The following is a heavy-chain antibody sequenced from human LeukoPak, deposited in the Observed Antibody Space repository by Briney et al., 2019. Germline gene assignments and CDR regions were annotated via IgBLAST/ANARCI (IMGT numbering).Heavy chain of an antibody. CDR3: ARAPRSPYCSGGSCPNWFDP. J-gene: IGHJ5*02. V-gene: IGHV1-8*01. D-gene: IGHD2-15*01. CDR2: MNPNSGNT. Sequence: ASVKVSCKASGYTFTSYDINWVRQAPGQGLEWMGWMNPNSGNTGYAQKFQGRVTMTRNTSISTAYMELSSLRSEDTAVYYCARAPRSPYCSGGSCPNWFDPWGQGTLVTVSS. CDR1: GYTFTSYD.